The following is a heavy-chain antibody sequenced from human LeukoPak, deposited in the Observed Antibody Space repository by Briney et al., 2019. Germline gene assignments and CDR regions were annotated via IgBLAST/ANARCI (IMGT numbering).Heavy chain of an antibody. D-gene: IGHD1-26*01. V-gene: IGHV3-7*03. J-gene: IGHJ4*02. CDR2: INHNGNVN. CDR1: GFTFSSYW. Sequence: GGSLRLSCAAYGFTFSSYWMNWARQAPGKGLEWVASINHNGNVNYYVDSVKGRFTISRDNAKNSLYLQMSNLRAEDTAVYYCAREEWSYYGSFDYWGQGTLVTVSS. CDR3: AREEWSYYGSFDY.